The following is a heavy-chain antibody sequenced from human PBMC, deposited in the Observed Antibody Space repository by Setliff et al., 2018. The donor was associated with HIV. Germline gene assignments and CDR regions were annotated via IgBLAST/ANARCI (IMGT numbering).Heavy chain of an antibody. Sequence: ASVKVSCKASGYTFTSYGISWVRQAPGQGLEWMGWISTYSDERSYAQNLQGRVTMTTDTSTSTAYMELRSLRFDDTAVYYCARDVEHMMDVWGQGTTVTVSS. J-gene: IGHJ6*02. CDR1: GYTFTSYG. CDR3: ARDVEHMMDV. V-gene: IGHV1-18*01. CDR2: ISTYSDER.